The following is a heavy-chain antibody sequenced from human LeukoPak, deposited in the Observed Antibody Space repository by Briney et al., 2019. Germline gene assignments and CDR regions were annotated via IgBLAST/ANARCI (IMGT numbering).Heavy chain of an antibody. J-gene: IGHJ3*02. V-gene: IGHV4-59*08. CDR2: IYYSGST. Sequence: SETLSLTCTVSGGSISSYYWSWIRQPPGKGLEWIGYIYYSGSTNYNPSLKSRVTISVDTSKNQFSLKLSSVTAADTAVYYCARTGNYYDSSGGAFDIWGQGTMVTVSS. CDR3: ARTGNYYDSSGGAFDI. CDR1: GGSISSYY. D-gene: IGHD3-22*01.